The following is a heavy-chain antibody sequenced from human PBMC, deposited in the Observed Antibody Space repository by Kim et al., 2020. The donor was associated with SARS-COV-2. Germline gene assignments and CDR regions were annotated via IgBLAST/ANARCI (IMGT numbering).Heavy chain of an antibody. V-gene: IGHV4-59*08. CDR3: ARHVQSTIFGVVITPGWFDP. D-gene: IGHD3-3*01. J-gene: IGHJ5*02. Sequence: SETLSLTCTVSGGSISSYYWSWIRQPPGKGLEWIGYIYYSGSTNYNPSLKSRVTISADTSKNQFSLKLSSVTAADTAVYYCARHVQSTIFGVVITPGWFDPWGQGTLVTVSS. CDR1: GGSISSYY. CDR2: IYYSGST.